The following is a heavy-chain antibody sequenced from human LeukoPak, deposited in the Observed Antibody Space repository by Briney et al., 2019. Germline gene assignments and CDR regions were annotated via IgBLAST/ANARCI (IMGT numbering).Heavy chain of an antibody. V-gene: IGHV3-48*03. D-gene: IGHD6-13*01. CDR3: ARDLYSSSWYAFDY. J-gene: IGHJ4*02. CDR1: GFTFDYYA. CDR2: ISSSGSII. Sequence: GGSLRLSCAASGFTFDYYAMNWVRQAPGEGLEWVSYISSSGSIIYYADSVKGRFTISRDNAKNSLYLQMNSLRAEDAAVYYCARDLYSSSWYAFDYWGQGTLVTVSS.